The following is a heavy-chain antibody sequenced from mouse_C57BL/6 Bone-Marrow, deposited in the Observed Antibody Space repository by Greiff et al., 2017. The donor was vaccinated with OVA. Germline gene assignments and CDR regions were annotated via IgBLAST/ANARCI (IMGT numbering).Heavy chain of an antibody. D-gene: IGHD2-5*01. Sequence: QVQLQQPGAELVKPGASVKLSCKASGYTFTSYWMQWVKQRPGQGLEWLGEIDPSDSYTNYNQKFKGKATLTVDTSSSTAYMQLSSLTSEDSAVYYCARRPSYYSNYGFAYWGQGTLGTVSA. CDR3: ARRPSYYSNYGFAY. CDR2: IDPSDSYT. V-gene: IGHV1-50*01. J-gene: IGHJ3*01. CDR1: GYTFTSYW.